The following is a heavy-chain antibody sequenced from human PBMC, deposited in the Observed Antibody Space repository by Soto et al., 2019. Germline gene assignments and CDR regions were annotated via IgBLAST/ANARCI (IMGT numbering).Heavy chain of an antibody. CDR3: ASSSGKDPPWAFDI. CDR2: IYSGGST. J-gene: IGHJ3*02. V-gene: IGHV3-53*01. D-gene: IGHD5-12*01. CDR1: GFTVSSNY. Sequence: GGSLRLSCAASGFTVSSNYMSWVRQAPGKGLEWVSVIYSGGSTYYADSVKGRFTISRDNSKNTLYLQMNSLRAEDTAVYYCASSSGKDPPWAFDIWGQGTMVTVSS.